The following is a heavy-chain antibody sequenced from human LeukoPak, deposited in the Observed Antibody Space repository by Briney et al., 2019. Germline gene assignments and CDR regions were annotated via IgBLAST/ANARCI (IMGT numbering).Heavy chain of an antibody. CDR2: INPNSGGT. J-gene: IGHJ4*02. D-gene: IGHD1-26*01. CDR1: GYTFTGYY. V-gene: IGHV1-2*02. CDR3: ARVISGSLYY. Sequence: GASVKVSCKASGYTFTGYYIHWVRQAPGQGLKWMGWINPNSGGTNYAQNFQGRVTMTRDTSISTAYMELSRLRSDDTAVYYCARVISGSLYYWGQGTLVTVSS.